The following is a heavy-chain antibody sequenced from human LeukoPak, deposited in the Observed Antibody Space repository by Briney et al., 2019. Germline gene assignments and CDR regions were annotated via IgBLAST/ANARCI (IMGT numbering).Heavy chain of an antibody. J-gene: IGHJ4*02. CDR2: LYSYGTT. V-gene: IGHV3-53*01. CDR3: ARELGEALHYFDY. D-gene: IGHD2-21*01. CDR1: GLIVSSNF. Sequence: GGSLRLSCAPSGLIVSSNFMSWVRQVPGKGLEWVATLYSYGTTYYADSVKGRFTISRDNSKNTLYLQMNSLRAEDTALYYCARELGEALHYFDYWGRGSLVTVSS.